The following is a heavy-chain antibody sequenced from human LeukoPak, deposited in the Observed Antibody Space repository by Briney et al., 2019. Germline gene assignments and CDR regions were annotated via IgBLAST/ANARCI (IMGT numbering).Heavy chain of an antibody. CDR1: GFTFSSYA. D-gene: IGHD6-13*01. Sequence: PGGSLRLSCAASGFTFSSYAMSWVRQDPGKGLEWVSAISGSGDSTYYGDSVKGRFTISRDNSKNTLYLQMNSLRAEDTAVYYCAKTRPLDSSSWSHGDYWGQGTLVTVSS. J-gene: IGHJ4*02. V-gene: IGHV3-23*01. CDR2: ISGSGDST. CDR3: AKTRPLDSSSWSHGDY.